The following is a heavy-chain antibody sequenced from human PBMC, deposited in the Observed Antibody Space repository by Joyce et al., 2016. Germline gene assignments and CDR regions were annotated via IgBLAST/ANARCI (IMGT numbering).Heavy chain of an antibody. Sequence: QIQLVQSGTEVKKPGATVKVSCKASGYSFDSSGISWVRQVPGQGPEWMGWIRTYTGDTNYAQKLQGRLTMTRDTSTSSAYMELRSLTSDDTAVYYCAREGRWIGAYKYGLDVWGQGTTVIVS. V-gene: IGHV1-18*01. CDR2: IRTYTGDT. CDR1: GYSFDSSG. CDR3: AREGRWIGAYKYGLDV. J-gene: IGHJ6*02. D-gene: IGHD3-10*01.